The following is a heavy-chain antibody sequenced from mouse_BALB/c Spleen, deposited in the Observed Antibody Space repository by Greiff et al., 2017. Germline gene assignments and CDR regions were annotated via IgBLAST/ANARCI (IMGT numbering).Heavy chain of an antibody. J-gene: IGHJ3*01. CDR3: ASGNSWFAY. CDR2: ISSGGST. D-gene: IGHD1-3*01. Sequence: EVQLVESGGGLVKPGGSLKLSCAASGFTFSSYAMSWVRQTPEKRLEWVASISSGGSTYYPDSVKGRFTISRDNARNILYLQMSSLTSEDSAVYYCASGNSWFAYWGQGTLVTVSA. CDR1: GFTFSSYA. V-gene: IGHV5-6-5*01.